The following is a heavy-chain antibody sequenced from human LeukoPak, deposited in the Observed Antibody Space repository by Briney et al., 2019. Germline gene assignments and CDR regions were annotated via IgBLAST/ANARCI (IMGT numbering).Heavy chain of an antibody. CDR2: MNPNSGNT. CDR3: ARGINGYSSSWSPYYYYYYYMDV. V-gene: IGHV1-8*03. D-gene: IGHD6-13*01. Sequence: ASVKVSCKASGYTFTSYDINWVRQATGQGLEWMGWMNPNSGNTGYAQKFQGRVTITRNTSISTAYMELSSLRSEDTAVYYCARGINGYSSSWSPYYYYYYYMDVWGKGTTVTDSS. J-gene: IGHJ6*03. CDR1: GYTFTSYD.